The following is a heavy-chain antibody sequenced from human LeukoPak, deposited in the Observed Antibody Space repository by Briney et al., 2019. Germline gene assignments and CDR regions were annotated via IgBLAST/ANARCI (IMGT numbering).Heavy chain of an antibody. J-gene: IGHJ4*02. CDR1: GFTFSGSA. CDR2: IRSKAYNYAT. Sequence: VGSLKLSCAASGFTFSGSAMHWVRQASGKGLEWVGRIRSKAYNYATAYAASVKGRFTISRDDSKNTAYLQMNSLKTEDTAVYYCTSIVTDTGGNFGFDYWGQGTLVTVSS. V-gene: IGHV3-73*01. CDR3: TSIVTDTGGNFGFDY. D-gene: IGHD4-23*01.